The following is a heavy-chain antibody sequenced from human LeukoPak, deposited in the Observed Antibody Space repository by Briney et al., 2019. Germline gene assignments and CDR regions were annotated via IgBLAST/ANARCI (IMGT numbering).Heavy chain of an antibody. CDR1: GFTFSSDA. J-gene: IGHJ6*03. CDR3: AKKGLGYCSSTSCYGGPYYYYYYMDV. V-gene: IGHV3-23*01. CDR2: ISGSGGST. Sequence: GGSLRLSCAASGFTFSSDAMSWVRQAPGKGLEWVSAISGSGGSTYYADSVKGRFTISRDNSKNTLYLQMNSLRAEDTAVYYCAKKGLGYCSSTSCYGGPYYYYYYMDVWGKGTTVTISS. D-gene: IGHD2-2*01.